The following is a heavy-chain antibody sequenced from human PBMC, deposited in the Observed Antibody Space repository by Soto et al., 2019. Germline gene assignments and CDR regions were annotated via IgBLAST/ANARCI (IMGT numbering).Heavy chain of an antibody. V-gene: IGHV3-30*18. J-gene: IGHJ6*02. Sequence: PGGSLRLSCAASGFTFSSYGMHWVRQAPGKGLEWVAVISYDGSNKYYADSVKGRFTISRDNSKNTLYLQMNSLRAEDTAVYYCAKDLLLMARNYYYYGMDVWGQGTTVTVSS. CDR3: AKDLLLMARNYYYYGMDV. CDR2: ISYDGSNK. D-gene: IGHD2-8*01. CDR1: GFTFSSYG.